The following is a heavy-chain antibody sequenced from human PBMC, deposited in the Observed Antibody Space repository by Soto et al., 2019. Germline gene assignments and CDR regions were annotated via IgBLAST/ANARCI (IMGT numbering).Heavy chain of an antibody. J-gene: IGHJ6*02. CDR1: GGTFSSYA. Sequence: QVQLVQSGAEVKKPGSSVKVSCKASGGTFSSYAISWVRQAPGQGLEWMGGIIPIFGTANYAQKFQGRVTITADESTSTDYMELSSLRSEDTAVYYCARHPRQNYYYGIDVWGQGTTVTVSS. V-gene: IGHV1-69*12. CDR2: IIPIFGTA. CDR3: ARHPRQNYYYGIDV.